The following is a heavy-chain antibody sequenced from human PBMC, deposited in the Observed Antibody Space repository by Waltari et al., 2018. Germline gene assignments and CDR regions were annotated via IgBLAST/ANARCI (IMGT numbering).Heavy chain of an antibody. Sequence: QVQLQESGPGLVKPSETLSLTCTVSGGSISSYYWSWIRQPPGKGLEWIGYINYSWSTKYNPDLMSRCASSIDTSKIQFSLKVVAVTAADAAVYYCARDGVSDFWCGYYDHWGQGTLVTVSS. V-gene: IGHV4-59*01. CDR3: ARDGVSDFWCGYYDH. D-gene: IGHD3-3*01. CDR2: INYSWST. J-gene: IGHJ4*02. CDR1: GGSISSYY.